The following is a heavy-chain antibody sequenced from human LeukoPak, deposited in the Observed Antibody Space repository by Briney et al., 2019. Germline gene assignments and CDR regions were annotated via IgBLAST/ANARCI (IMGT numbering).Heavy chain of an antibody. CDR2: LIPVFGVT. V-gene: IGHV1-69*05. CDR1: GGTFSIYA. D-gene: IGHD5-12*01. Sequence: ASVKVSCKASGGTFSIYAISGVRQAPGQGLEWMGGLIPVFGVTNYAQKFQGRVTITTDESTTTGYLELRNLRSDDTPVYYCARGKSGYDYGLDSWGQGALVIVSS. J-gene: IGHJ4*02. CDR3: ARGKSGYDYGLDS.